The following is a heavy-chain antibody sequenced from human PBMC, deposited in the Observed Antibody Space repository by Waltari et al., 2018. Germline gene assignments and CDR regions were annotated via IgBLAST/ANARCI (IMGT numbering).Heavy chain of an antibody. CDR3: ARGREYNWNGRGVRAFDI. CDR1: GFTFSSYA. D-gene: IGHD1-20*01. J-gene: IGHJ3*02. V-gene: IGHV3-30-3*01. Sequence: QVQLVESGGGVVQPGRSLRLSCAATGFTFSSYAMHWVRQAPGKGLEWVAVISYDGSNKYYADSVKGRFTISRDNSKNTLYLQMNSLRAEDTAVYYCARGREYNWNGRGVRAFDIWGQGTMVTVSS. CDR2: ISYDGSNK.